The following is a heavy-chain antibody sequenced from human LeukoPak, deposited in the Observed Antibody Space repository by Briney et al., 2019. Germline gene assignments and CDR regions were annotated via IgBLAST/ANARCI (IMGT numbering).Heavy chain of an antibody. J-gene: IGHJ3*02. CDR1: GFTVGSNY. D-gene: IGHD6-19*01. Sequence: GGSLRLSFAASGFTVGSNYLIWVRQAPRKGLEWFSILYSGGSTYYADSVKGRFTISRDNSQNTVYLQMNSLRAEDTAVYFCADPGPFSSGWLDAFDIWGQGTMVTVSS. CDR2: LYSGGST. V-gene: IGHV3-66*01. CDR3: ADPGPFSSGWLDAFDI.